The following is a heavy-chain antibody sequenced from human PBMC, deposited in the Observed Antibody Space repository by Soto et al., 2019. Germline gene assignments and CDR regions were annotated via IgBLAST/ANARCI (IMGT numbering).Heavy chain of an antibody. D-gene: IGHD3-3*01. CDR2: IHHRGSI. Sequence: SETLSPTCAVSSGSISSINWWSWVRQPPGKGLEWIGEIHHRGSINYSPSLSSRLTISVDKSKNRFSLNLSSVTAADTAVYYWASGVSYLPHDWFDPWGQVTLVTFSS. J-gene: IGHJ5*02. CDR3: ASGVSYLPHDWFDP. V-gene: IGHV4-4*02. CDR1: SGSISSINW.